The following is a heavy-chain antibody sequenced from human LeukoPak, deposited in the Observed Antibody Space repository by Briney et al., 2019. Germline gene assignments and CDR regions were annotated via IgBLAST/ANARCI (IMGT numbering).Heavy chain of an antibody. CDR2: IRSKPNNYAT. D-gene: IGHD3-3*01. J-gene: IGHJ6*03. Sequence: GGSLKLSCAASGFAFSRPAMHWLRQAPGKGLEWVGRIRSKPNNYATTYSASVEGRFTISRDDSKNMTFLQMNSLRAEDTAVYYCARDPDFRHPVYSSSYYMDVWGKGTMVTISS. CDR3: ARDPDFRHPVYSSSYYMDV. V-gene: IGHV3-73*01. CDR1: GFAFSRPA.